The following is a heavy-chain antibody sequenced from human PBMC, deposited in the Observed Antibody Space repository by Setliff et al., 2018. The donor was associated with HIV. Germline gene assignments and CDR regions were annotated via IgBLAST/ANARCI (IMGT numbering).Heavy chain of an antibody. V-gene: IGHV4-38-2*02. CDR1: GDSVTTPYY. CDR3: ARHSPVTTEDYMDV. J-gene: IGHJ6*03. CDR2: IYHSGAT. Sequence: PSETLSLTCTLSGDSVTTPYYWGWIRQPPGKGLEWVGSIYHSGATYFTPSLKSPVTLSVDTSKNQFFLRLTSVSAADTGLCFCARHSPVTTEDYMDVWGKGTTVTVSS. D-gene: IGHD4-17*01.